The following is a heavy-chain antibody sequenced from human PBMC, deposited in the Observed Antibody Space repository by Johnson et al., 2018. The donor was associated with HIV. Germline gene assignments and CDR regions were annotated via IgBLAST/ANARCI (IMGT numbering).Heavy chain of an antibody. CDR1: GFTFDDYG. Sequence: VQLVESGGGVVQPGRSLRLSCAASGFTFDDYGMSWVRQAPGKGLEWVSGINWNGGSTGYANSVKGRFTISRDNLKNTLYLQMGSLTAEDMAVYYCARRRYSTSWQEAFDIWGRGTMVTVAS. D-gene: IGHD6-13*01. J-gene: IGHJ3*02. CDR2: INWNGGST. CDR3: ARRRYSTSWQEAFDI. V-gene: IGHV3-20*04.